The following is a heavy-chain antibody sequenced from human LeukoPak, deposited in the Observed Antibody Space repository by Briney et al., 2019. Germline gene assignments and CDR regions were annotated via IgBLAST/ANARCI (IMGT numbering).Heavy chain of an antibody. J-gene: IGHJ4*02. CDR3: ARAPPWWVLEAVGSYRRYYFDY. V-gene: IGHV1-18*01. CDR1: GYTFTSYG. Sequence: GASVKVCCKASGYTFTSYGISWVRQAPGQGLEWMGWISAYNGNTNYAQKLQGRVTMTTDTSTSTAYMELRSLRSDDTAVYYCARAPPWWVLEAVGSYRRYYFDYWGRGTLVTVSS. CDR2: ISAYNGNT. D-gene: IGHD6-13*01.